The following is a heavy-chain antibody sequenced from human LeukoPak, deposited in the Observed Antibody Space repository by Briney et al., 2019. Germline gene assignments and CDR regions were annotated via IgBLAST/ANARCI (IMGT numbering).Heavy chain of an antibody. CDR2: TYYRSKWYN. Sequence: SQTLSLTCAISGDSVSSNSAAWNWIRQSPSRGLEWLGRTYYRSKWYNDYAVSVKSRITINPDTSKNQFSLQLNSVTPEDTAVYYCARGHYSSGWSYDAFDIWGQGTMVTVSS. V-gene: IGHV6-1*01. D-gene: IGHD6-19*01. CDR3: ARGHYSSGWSYDAFDI. J-gene: IGHJ3*02. CDR1: GDSVSSNSAA.